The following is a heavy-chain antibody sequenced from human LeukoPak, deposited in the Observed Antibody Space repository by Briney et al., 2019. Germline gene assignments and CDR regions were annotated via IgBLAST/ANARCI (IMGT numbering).Heavy chain of an antibody. CDR1: GGSISSSNW. CDR2: IYHSGST. CDR3: ARVVKLRYYDAFDI. V-gene: IGHV4-4*02. Sequence: PSGTLSLTCAVSGGSISSSNWWSWVRQPPGKGLEWIGEIYHSGSTNYNPSLKSRVTISVDKSKNQFSLKLSSVTAADTAVYYCARVVKLRYYDAFDIWGQGTMVTVSS. D-gene: IGHD3-9*01. J-gene: IGHJ3*02.